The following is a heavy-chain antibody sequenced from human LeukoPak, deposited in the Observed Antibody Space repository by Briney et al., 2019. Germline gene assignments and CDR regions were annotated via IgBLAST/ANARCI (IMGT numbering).Heavy chain of an antibody. D-gene: IGHD6-19*01. Sequence: GGSLRLSCAASGFTFSSYGMHWVRQAPGKGLEWVAVISYDGSNKYYADSVKGRFTISRDNSKNTLYLQMNSLRAEDTAVYYCAKGVPCGYSSGWYFDYWGQGTLVTVSS. V-gene: IGHV3-30*18. CDR2: ISYDGSNK. CDR1: GFTFSSYG. J-gene: IGHJ4*02. CDR3: AKGVPCGYSSGWYFDY.